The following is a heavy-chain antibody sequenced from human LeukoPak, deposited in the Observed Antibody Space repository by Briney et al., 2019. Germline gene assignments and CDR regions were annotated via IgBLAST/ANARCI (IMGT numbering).Heavy chain of an antibody. D-gene: IGHD3-22*01. V-gene: IGHV4-59*11. Sequence: SETLSLTCTVSGGSISSHYWSWIRQPPGKGLEWIGYIYYSGSTNYNPSLKSRVTISVDTSKNQFSLKLSSVTAADTAVYYCARGHRDYYDSSGYYPFDYWGQGTLVTVSS. CDR3: ARGHRDYYDSSGYYPFDY. CDR1: GGSISSHY. CDR2: IYYSGST. J-gene: IGHJ4*02.